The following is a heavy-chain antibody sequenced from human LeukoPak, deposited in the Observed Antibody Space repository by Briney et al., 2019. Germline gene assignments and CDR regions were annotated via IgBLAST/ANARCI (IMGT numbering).Heavy chain of an antibody. D-gene: IGHD3-10*01. CDR1: GFTFSNAW. J-gene: IGHJ4*02. V-gene: IGHV3-15*01. CDR3: TKTYYYGSGSLDY. Sequence: GGSLRLSCAASGFTFSNAWMSWVRQAPGKGLEWVGRIKSKTDGGTTDYAAPVKGIFTISRDDSKNTLYLQMNSLKTEDTAIYYCTKTYYYGSGSLDYWGQGTLVTVSS. CDR2: IKSKTDGGTT.